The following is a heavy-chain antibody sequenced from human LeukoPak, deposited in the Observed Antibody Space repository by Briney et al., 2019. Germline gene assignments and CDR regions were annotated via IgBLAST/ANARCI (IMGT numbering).Heavy chain of an antibody. CDR3: AKTDCSGGSCYFFQH. V-gene: IGHV3-53*01. Sequence: PGGSLRLSCAASGFIVRNYYLSWVRQAPGKGLEWVSVIYSGGSTYYADSVKGRFTISRDNSKNTLYLQMNSLRAEDTAVYYCAKTDCSGGSCYFFQHWGQGTLVTVSS. CDR1: GFIVRNYY. CDR2: IYSGGST. D-gene: IGHD2-15*01. J-gene: IGHJ1*01.